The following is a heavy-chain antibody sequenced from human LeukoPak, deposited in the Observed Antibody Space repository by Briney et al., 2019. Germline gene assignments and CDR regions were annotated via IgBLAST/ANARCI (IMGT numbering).Heavy chain of an antibody. D-gene: IGHD6-13*01. Sequence: SETLSLTCTVSGGSISGYYWSWIRQPPGQGLEWIGCIFYSGSTNYNTSLKSRVTISVDTSRNQFSLKLSSVTAADTAVYYCARVDLSITSAPYYFDYWGQGTLVTVSS. CDR3: ARVDLSITSAPYYFDY. CDR1: GGSISGYY. J-gene: IGHJ4*02. CDR2: IFYSGST. V-gene: IGHV4-59*08.